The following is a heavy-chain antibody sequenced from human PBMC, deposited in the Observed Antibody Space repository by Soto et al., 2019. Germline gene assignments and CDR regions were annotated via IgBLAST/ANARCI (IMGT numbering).Heavy chain of an antibody. V-gene: IGHV5-51*01. CDR1: GYSLTSYW. D-gene: IGHD5-12*01. J-gene: IGHJ6*02. Sequence: PGESLKISCKGSGYSLTSYWIGWVRQMPGKGLEWMGIIYPGDSDTRYSPSFQGQVTISADKSISTAYLQWSSLKASDTAMYYCARSGYDPYYYYGMDVWGQGTTVTVSS. CDR3: ARSGYDPYYYYGMDV. CDR2: IYPGDSDT.